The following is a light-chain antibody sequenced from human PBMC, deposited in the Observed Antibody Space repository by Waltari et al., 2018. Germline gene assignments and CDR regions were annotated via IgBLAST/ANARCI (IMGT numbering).Light chain of an antibody. V-gene: IGLV1-44*01. CDR3: ATWDDSLNGWV. Sequence: QSVLTHPPPASGTPGQRVTISCSGSSSTIGKNTVNWYQHLPGTSPKLLIYKNGQRPSGVPDLFSGSKSGTSASLAISGLQSEDEADYYCATWDDSLNGWVFGGGTKLTVL. CDR2: KNG. J-gene: IGLJ3*02. CDR1: SSTIGKNT.